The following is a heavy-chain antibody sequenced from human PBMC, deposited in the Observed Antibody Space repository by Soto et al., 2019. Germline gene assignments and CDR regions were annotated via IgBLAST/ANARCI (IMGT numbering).Heavy chain of an antibody. J-gene: IGHJ4*02. D-gene: IGHD2-15*01. CDR1: GGSISSGGYS. Sequence: QLQLQESGSGLVKPSQTLSLTCAVSGGSISSGGYSWSWIRQPPGKGLEWIGYIYHSGSTYYNPSLXGXSXIXXDRARNQFSLQLSSVSAADTAVYYCARGEVVALGYWGQGTLVTVSS. CDR2: IYHSGST. CDR3: ARGEVVALGY. V-gene: IGHV4-30-2*01.